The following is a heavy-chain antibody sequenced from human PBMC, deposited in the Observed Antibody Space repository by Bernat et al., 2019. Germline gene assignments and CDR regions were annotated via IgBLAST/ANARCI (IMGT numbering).Heavy chain of an antibody. D-gene: IGHD3-9*01. Sequence: QVQLQQWGAGLLKPSETLSLTCAVYGGSFSGYYWSRIRQPPGKGLEWIGEINHSGSTNYNPSLKSRVTISVDTSKNQFSLKLSSVTAADTAVYYCARGLLSKLRYFDWPPDYWGQGTLVTVSS. J-gene: IGHJ4*02. CDR1: GGSFSGYY. CDR2: INHSGST. V-gene: IGHV4-34*01. CDR3: ARGLLSKLRYFDWPPDY.